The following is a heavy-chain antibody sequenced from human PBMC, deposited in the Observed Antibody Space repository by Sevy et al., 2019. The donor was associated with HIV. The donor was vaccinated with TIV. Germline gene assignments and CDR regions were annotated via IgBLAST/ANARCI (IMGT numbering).Heavy chain of an antibody. CDR1: GFTFRDYP. CDR3: AREHTGSFPDF. D-gene: IGHD1-26*01. CDR2: ISRASDSI. J-gene: IGHJ4*02. Sequence: GGCLRLSCAASGFTFRDYPMNWIRQAPGKGLEWLSYISRASDSIYYADSVMGRFTVSRDNAKNSLYLQMDRLSDEDTAIYYCAREHTGSFPDFWGQGTLVIVSS. V-gene: IGHV3-48*02.